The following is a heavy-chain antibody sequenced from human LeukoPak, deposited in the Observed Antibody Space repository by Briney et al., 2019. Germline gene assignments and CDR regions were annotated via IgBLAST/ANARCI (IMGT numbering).Heavy chain of an antibody. V-gene: IGHV6-1*01. J-gene: IGHJ6*02. CDR3: ARDYNYGMDV. CDR2: TYYRSKWYN. Sequence: SQTLSLTCAISGDSVSSNSAAWSWIRQSPSRGLEWLGVTYYRSKWYNDYAVSVKSRIIINPDTSKNQFSLQLNSVAPEDTAVYYCARDYNYGMDVWGQGTTVTVSS. CDR1: GDSVSSNSAA.